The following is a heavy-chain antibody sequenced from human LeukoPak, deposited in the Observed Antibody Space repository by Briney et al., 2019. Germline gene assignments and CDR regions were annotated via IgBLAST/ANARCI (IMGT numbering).Heavy chain of an antibody. CDR1: GFTFSSYA. D-gene: IGHD3-22*01. CDR2: ISGSGGST. Sequence: GGSLRLSCAASGFTFSSYAMSWVRQAPGKGLEWVSAISGSGGSTYYADSVKGRFTISRDNSKNTLYLQMNSLRAVDTAVYYCAKDFYPTYDSSLYLFDYWGQGTLVTVSS. J-gene: IGHJ4*02. V-gene: IGHV3-23*01. CDR3: AKDFYPTYDSSLYLFDY.